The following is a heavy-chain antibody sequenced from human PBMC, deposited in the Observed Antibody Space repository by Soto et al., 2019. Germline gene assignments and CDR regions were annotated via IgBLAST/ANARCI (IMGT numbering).Heavy chain of an antibody. D-gene: IGHD3-22*01. V-gene: IGHV1-69*01. J-gene: IGHJ2*01. CDR3: ARIGGDISGYYNPTPIWYFDL. CDR2: IIPIFGTA. Sequence: QVQLVQSGAEVKKPGSSVKVSCKASGGTFSSYAISWVRQAPGQGLEWMGGIIPIFGTANYAQKFQGRVTITADESTSTAYMELSSLRSEDTAVYYCARIGGDISGYYNPTPIWYFDLWGRGTLVTVSS. CDR1: GGTFSSYA.